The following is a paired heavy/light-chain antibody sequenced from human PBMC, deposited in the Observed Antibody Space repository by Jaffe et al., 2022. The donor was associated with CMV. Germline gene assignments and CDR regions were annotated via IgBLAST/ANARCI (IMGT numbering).Heavy chain of an antibody. D-gene: IGHD1-26*01. CDR3: ARDGHEWQLLYVFDV. J-gene: IGHJ3*01. V-gene: IGHV3-74*01. CDR1: GFTFNTHW. CDR2: INSDGTFT. Sequence: EVQLVESGGGLVQPGGSLRLSCAASGFTFNTHWMHWVRQVPGKGLEWVSHINSDGTFTKYADSVKGRFTVSRDNAENTLYLQMKTLRDEDSAVYYCARDGHEWQLLYVFDVWGQGTMVTVSS.
Light chain of an antibody. CDR1: SSDVGNYDL. J-gene: IGLJ2*01. CDR3: LSYAGTHTFAGL. V-gene: IGLV2-23*02. Sequence: QSALTQPASVSGSPGQSITISCTGTSSDVGNYDLVSWYQLHPGKAPKLIISEVSQRPSGISNRFSGSKSGNTASLTISGLQTEDEADYYCLSYAGTHTFAGLFGGGTRLTVL. CDR2: EVS.